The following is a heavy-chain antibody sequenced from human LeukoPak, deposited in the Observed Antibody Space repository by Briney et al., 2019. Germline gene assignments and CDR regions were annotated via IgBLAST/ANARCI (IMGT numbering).Heavy chain of an antibody. CDR3: ARGTYFDLWSGYSNWFDP. D-gene: IGHD3-3*01. V-gene: IGHV3-9*01. Sequence: GGSLRLSCAASGFTFDDYAMHWVRQAPGKGLEWVSGISWNSGSIGYADSVKGRFTISRDNSKNTLYLQMNSLRAEDTTVYYCARGTYFDLWSGYSNWFDPWGQGTLVTVSS. CDR2: ISWNSGSI. J-gene: IGHJ5*02. CDR1: GFTFDDYA.